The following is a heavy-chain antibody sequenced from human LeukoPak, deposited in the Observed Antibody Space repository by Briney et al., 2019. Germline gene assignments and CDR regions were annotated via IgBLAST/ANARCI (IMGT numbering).Heavy chain of an antibody. V-gene: IGHV4-38-2*02. D-gene: IGHD4-17*01. CDR1: GYSISSGYY. CDR3: AREGTDYGDYFDY. J-gene: IGHJ4*02. CDR2: IYHSGRT. Sequence: PSETLSLTCTVSGYSISSGYYWGWIRQPPGKGLEWIGSIYHSGRTFYNPSLKSRVTISVDTSKNQFSLKLSSVTAADTAVYYCAREGTDYGDYFDYWGQGTLVTVSS.